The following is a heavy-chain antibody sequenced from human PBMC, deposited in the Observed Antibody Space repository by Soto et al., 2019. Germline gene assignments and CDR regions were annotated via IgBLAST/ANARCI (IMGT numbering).Heavy chain of an antibody. J-gene: IGHJ6*02. CDR1: GFTFSSYA. CDR3: AKDMAYPIRSYLNYYYYGMDV. CDR2: ISGSGGST. V-gene: IGHV3-23*01. Sequence: GGSLRLSCAASGFTFSSYAMSWVRQAPGKGLEWVSAISGSGGSTYYADSVKGRFTISRDNSKNTLYLKMNSLRAEETAVYYCAKDMAYPIRSYLNYYYYGMDVWGQGTTVTVSS. D-gene: IGHD1-26*01.